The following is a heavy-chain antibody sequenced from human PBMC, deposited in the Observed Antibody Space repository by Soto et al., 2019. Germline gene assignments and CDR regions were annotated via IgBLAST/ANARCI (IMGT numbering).Heavy chain of an antibody. D-gene: IGHD3-3*01. CDR1: GYTFTSYG. V-gene: IGHV1-18*01. CDR2: INAGNGNT. Sequence: ASVKVSCKASGYTFTSYGISWVRQAPGQRLEWMGWINAGNGNTKYAQKLQGRVTITTDTSTSTAYMELSSLRSEDTAVYYCARATDFWSATIAIDYWGQGTLVTAPQ. J-gene: IGHJ4*02. CDR3: ARATDFWSATIAIDY.